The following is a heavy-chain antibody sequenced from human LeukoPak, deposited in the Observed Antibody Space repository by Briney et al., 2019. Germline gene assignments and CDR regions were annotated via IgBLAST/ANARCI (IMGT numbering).Heavy chain of an antibody. CDR2: ISWRTSSI. D-gene: IGHD1/OR15-1a*01. Sequence: GGSLRLSCAASGFIFEDNTVMQWVRQGPGKGLEWVAAISWRTSSIGYADSVKGRFTISGDNAKKSLYLQMNSLRAEDTALYYCAKGETGTGFFDYWGQGTLVTVSA. CDR1: GFIFEDNTV. CDR3: AKGETGTGFFDY. J-gene: IGHJ4*02. V-gene: IGHV3-9*01.